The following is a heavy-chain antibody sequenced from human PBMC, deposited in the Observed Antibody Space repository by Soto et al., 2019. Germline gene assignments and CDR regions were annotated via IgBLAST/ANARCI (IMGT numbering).Heavy chain of an antibody. Sequence: EVQLLDSGGGLVQPGESLRLSCTASGFIFSDYAMSWVRHTPGKWLEWVSFISGGGAKRFYVDSVKGRFTVSRDNSKNMLYLQMNSLRAEDTATYYCAKCSSGGGNDAFDFWGQGTMVTVSS. V-gene: IGHV3-23*01. CDR1: GFIFSDYA. D-gene: IGHD6-19*01. CDR2: ISGGGAKR. CDR3: AKCSSGGGNDAFDF. J-gene: IGHJ3*01.